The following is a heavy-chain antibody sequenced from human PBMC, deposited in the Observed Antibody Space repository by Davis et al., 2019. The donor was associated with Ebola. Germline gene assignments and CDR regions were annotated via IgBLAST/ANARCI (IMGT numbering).Heavy chain of an antibody. V-gene: IGHV4-39*01. CDR2: VYYSGST. Sequence: MPSETLSLTCSVSGASISNNFYNWGWIRQTPGKGLEWIGSVYYSGSTYYNPSLKSRVTISVDTSKNQFSLKLSSVTAADTAVYYCARHGGLGYGDYFDYWGQGTLVTVSS. CDR1: GASISNNFYN. J-gene: IGHJ4*02. CDR3: ARHGGLGYGDYFDY. D-gene: IGHD4-17*01.